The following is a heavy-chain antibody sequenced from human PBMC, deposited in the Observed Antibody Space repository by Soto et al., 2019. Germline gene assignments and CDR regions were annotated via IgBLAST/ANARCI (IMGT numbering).Heavy chain of an antibody. V-gene: IGHV4-34*01. CDR1: GGSFSGYY. Sequence: PSETLSLTCAVYGGSFSGYYWSWIRQPPGKGLEWIGEINHSGSTNYNPSLKSRVTISVDTSKNQFSLKLSSVTAADTAVYYCARSRFAYYYDSSGYFNWFDPWGQGTLVTVSS. D-gene: IGHD3-22*01. CDR3: ARSRFAYYYDSSGYFNWFDP. CDR2: INHSGST. J-gene: IGHJ5*02.